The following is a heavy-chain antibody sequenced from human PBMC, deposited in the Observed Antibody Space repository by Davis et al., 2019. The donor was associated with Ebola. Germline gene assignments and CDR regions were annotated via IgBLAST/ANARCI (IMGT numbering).Heavy chain of an antibody. CDR2: IDPIDSFT. CDR3: ARMGFPHAGYYHYYMDV. V-gene: IGHV5-10-1*01. Sequence: GESLKISCEGSGYSFTDYWITWVRQMPGKGLEWMGRIDPIDSFTNYDPSFQGHVSISTDKSIGTAYLQWNSLKASDTAIYYCARMGFPHAGYYHYYMDVWGKGTTVTVSS. D-gene: IGHD3-10*01. CDR1: GYSFTDYW. J-gene: IGHJ6*03.